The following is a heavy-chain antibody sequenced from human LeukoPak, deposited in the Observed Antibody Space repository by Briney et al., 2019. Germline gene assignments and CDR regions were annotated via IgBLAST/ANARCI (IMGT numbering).Heavy chain of an antibody. D-gene: IGHD1-26*01. Sequence: GASVKVSCKTSGYTFTSYYIHWVRQAPGQGLEWMGIINPSGGSTSYAQKFQGRVTMTRDTSISTAYMELSRLRSDDTAVYYCARDPWELLKPLDYWGQGTLVTVSS. CDR2: INPSGGST. J-gene: IGHJ4*02. CDR1: GYTFTSYY. CDR3: ARDPWELLKPLDY. V-gene: IGHV1-46*01.